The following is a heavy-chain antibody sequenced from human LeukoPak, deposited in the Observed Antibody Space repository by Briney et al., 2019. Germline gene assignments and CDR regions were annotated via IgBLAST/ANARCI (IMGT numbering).Heavy chain of an antibody. CDR2: ISYDGSNK. D-gene: IGHD6-13*01. V-gene: IGHV3-30*18. CDR1: GFTFSSYG. Sequence: PGRSLRLSCAASGFTFSSYGMHWVRQPPGKGLEWVAVISYDGSNKYYADSVKGRFTISRDNSKNTLYVEMNSLRAEDTAVYYCAKRAGAGPSVDYWGQGTLVTVSS. J-gene: IGHJ4*02. CDR3: AKRAGAGPSVDY.